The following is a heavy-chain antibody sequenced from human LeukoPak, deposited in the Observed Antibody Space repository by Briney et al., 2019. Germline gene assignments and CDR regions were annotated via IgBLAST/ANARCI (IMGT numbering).Heavy chain of an antibody. V-gene: IGHV4-31*11. Sequence: SETLSLTCAVYGGSFSGYYWSWIRQHPGKGLEWIGYIYYSGSTYYNPSLKSRVTISVDTSKNQFSLKLSSVTAADTAVYYCARESSSYDNWFDPWGQGTLVTVSS. CDR3: ARESSSYDNWFDP. D-gene: IGHD3-16*01. CDR1: GGSFSGYY. CDR2: IYYSGST. J-gene: IGHJ5*02.